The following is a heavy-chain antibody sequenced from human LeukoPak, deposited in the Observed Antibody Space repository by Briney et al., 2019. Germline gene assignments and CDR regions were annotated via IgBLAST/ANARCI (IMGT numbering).Heavy chain of an antibody. V-gene: IGHV4-34*01. CDR3: ARGFGSGREYYFDY. Sequence: SETLSLTCAVYGGSFSGYYWSWIRQPPGKGLEWIGEINHSGSTNYNPSLKSRVTISVDTSKNQFSLKLSSVPAADTAVYYCARGFGSGREYYFDYWGQGTLVTVSS. CDR1: GGSFSGYY. D-gene: IGHD3-10*01. J-gene: IGHJ4*02. CDR2: INHSGST.